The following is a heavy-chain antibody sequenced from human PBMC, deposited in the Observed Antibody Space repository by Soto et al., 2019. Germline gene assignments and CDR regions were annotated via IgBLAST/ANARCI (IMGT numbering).Heavy chain of an antibody. D-gene: IGHD4-4*01. V-gene: IGHV5-10-1*01. CDR2: IDPSDSYT. J-gene: IGHJ6*02. CDR3: ARHTVKDYYYYGMDV. CDR1: GYSFTSYW. Sequence: GESLKISCKGSGYSFTSYWISWVRQMPGKGLEWMGRIDPSDSYTNYSPSFQGHVTISADKSISTAYLQWSSLKASDTAMYYCARHTVKDYYYYGMDVWGQGTTVTVS.